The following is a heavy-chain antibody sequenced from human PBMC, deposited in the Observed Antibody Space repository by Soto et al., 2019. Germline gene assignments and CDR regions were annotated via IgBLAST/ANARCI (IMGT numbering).Heavy chain of an antibody. J-gene: IGHJ6*02. CDR3: VTSSPADDVVGAAATVLDV. D-gene: IGHD2-2*01. CDR2: FDPEDGET. CDR1: EIS. V-gene: IGHV1-24*01. Sequence: EISMRWPCQAKEKGLEWMGGFDPEDGETIYAQKFQGRVTMTEDTSTDTAYMELSSMRSEATAVYYCVTSSPADDVVGAAATVLDVLGQGTTVTVSS.